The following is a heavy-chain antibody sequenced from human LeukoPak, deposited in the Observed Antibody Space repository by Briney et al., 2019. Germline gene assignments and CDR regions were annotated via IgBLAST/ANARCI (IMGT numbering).Heavy chain of an antibody. CDR2: IYYSGST. V-gene: IGHV4-31*03. J-gene: IGHJ4*02. CDR1: GGSISSGGYY. Sequence: SETLSLTCTVSGGSISSGGYYWSWIRQHPGKGLEWIGYIYYSGSTYYNPSLKSRVTISVDTSKNQFSLKLNSVTAADTAVYYCATNYYYDSSGYSIWGQGTLVTVSS. CDR3: ATNYYYDSSGYSI. D-gene: IGHD3-22*01.